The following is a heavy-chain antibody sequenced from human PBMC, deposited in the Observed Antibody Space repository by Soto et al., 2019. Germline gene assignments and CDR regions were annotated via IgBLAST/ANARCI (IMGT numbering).Heavy chain of an antibody. CDR1: GFSFSDYS. D-gene: IGHD4-17*01. V-gene: IGHV3-11*01. Sequence: GGSLRLSCVASGFSFSDYSMTWMRQAPGGGLDFVAFISDTAITDYYADSVKGRFTISRDNSKNTVYLQMNSLRAEDTAVYYCAMTNDYGDDGWFDPWGQGTLVTVSS. CDR2: ISDTAITD. J-gene: IGHJ5*02. CDR3: AMTNDYGDDGWFDP.